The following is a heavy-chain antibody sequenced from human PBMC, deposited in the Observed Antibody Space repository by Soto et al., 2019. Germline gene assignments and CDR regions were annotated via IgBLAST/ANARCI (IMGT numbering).Heavy chain of an antibody. CDR1: GFDFSVYW. J-gene: IGHJ5*02. CDR2: IKFDGSEK. D-gene: IGHD2-2*01. CDR3: VKDGGYCSSATCYSPRNHYFDA. V-gene: IGHV3-7*03. Sequence: GGSLRLSCAASGFDFSVYWMSWFRQAPGKGPEWVANIKFDGSEKQYVDSVKGRFTISRDNARNSVFLQMNSLRAGDTAVYYCVKDGGYCSSATCYSPRNHYFDAWGQGTLVTVSS.